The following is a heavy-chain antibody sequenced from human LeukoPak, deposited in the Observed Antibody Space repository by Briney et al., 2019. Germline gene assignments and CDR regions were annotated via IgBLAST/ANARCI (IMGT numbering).Heavy chain of an antibody. CDR2: LNQDGSEK. CDR3: ARAVTSTEGY. CDR1: GFTFNTYW. Sequence: GGSLRLSCAASGFTFNTYWMTWVRQAPGKGLEWVASLNQDGSEKYYVDSVKGRFTISRDNAQKSLYLEMKSLSAKDTAVYCCARAVTSTEGYWGQGTLVTVSS. V-gene: IGHV3-7*03. J-gene: IGHJ4*02.